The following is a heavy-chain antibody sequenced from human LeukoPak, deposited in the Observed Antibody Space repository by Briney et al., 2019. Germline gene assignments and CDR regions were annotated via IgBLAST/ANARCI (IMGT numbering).Heavy chain of an antibody. Sequence: ASVNVSCKASGYTLTDYYMHWVRQAPGQGLEWMGRINPNSGGTNYAQKFQGRVTMTRDTSISTVYMELSRLRSDDTAVYYCARVGYYESSGYYEYWGQGTLVTVSS. CDR2: INPNSGGT. CDR3: ARVGYYESSGYYEY. CDR1: GYTLTDYY. V-gene: IGHV1-2*06. D-gene: IGHD3-22*01. J-gene: IGHJ4*02.